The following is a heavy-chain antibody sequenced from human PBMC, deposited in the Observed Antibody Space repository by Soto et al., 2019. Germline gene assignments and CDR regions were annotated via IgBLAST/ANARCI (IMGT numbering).Heavy chain of an antibody. CDR3: ARDVHDCSSAGCYYWFDP. Sequence: GGSLRLSCAASGFTFSRYWMSWVRQAPGEGLEWVANINQAGSDKYYVDSVKGRFTISRDNAKNSLFLQMNSLRAEDTAVYYCARDVHDCSSAGCYYWFDPWGQGTLVTVSS. CDR1: GFTFSRYW. V-gene: IGHV3-7*01. D-gene: IGHD2-2*01. CDR2: INQAGSDK. J-gene: IGHJ5*02.